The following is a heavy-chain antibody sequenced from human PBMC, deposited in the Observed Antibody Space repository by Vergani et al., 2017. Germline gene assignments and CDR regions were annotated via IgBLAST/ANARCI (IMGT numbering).Heavy chain of an antibody. D-gene: IGHD3-10*01. CDR3: ARDYLDFAGAGSPYYFDH. Sequence: QVQLVESGGGLVKPGGSLRLSCTASGFFFSDYYMSWLRQAPGKGLEWISYIASSATTVYYADSVKGRFTISRDNAKNSLYLEMNSLRAEDTAVYYCARDYLDFAGAGSPYYFDHWGQGTQVTVSS. CDR1: GFFFSDYY. J-gene: IGHJ4*02. V-gene: IGHV3-11*04. CDR2: IASSATTV.